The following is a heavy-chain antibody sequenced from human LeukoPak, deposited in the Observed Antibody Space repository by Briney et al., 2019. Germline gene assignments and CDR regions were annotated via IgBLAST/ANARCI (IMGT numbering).Heavy chain of an antibody. V-gene: IGHV1-2*02. CDR2: INPNSGAT. J-gene: IGHJ4*02. D-gene: IGHD2-8*01. CDR3: ARGIVLMVYAPFDY. Sequence: ASVKVSCKASGYTFTCYYLHWVRQAPGQGLEWMGWINPNSGATKYAQKFQGRVTLTRDTSISTAYMELSRLRSDDTAIYYCARGIVLMVYAPFDYWGQGTLVTVSS. CDR1: GYTFTCYY.